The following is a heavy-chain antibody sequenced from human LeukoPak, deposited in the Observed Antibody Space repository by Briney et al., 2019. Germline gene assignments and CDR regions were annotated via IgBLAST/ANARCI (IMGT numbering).Heavy chain of an antibody. CDR3: ARDRSGYGRDYFDY. CDR1: GYTFTGYY. J-gene: IGHJ4*02. Sequence: ASVKVSCKASGYTFTGYYMHWVRQAPGQGLEWMGWINPNSGGTNYAQKFQGRVTMTRDTSISTAYMELSRLRSDETAVYYCARDRSGYGRDYFDYWGQGTLVTVSS. D-gene: IGHD5-12*01. V-gene: IGHV1-2*02. CDR2: INPNSGGT.